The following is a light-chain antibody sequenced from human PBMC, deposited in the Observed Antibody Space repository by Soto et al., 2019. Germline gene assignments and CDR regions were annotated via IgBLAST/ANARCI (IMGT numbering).Light chain of an antibody. V-gene: IGLV2-14*01. CDR2: AVT. Sequence: QSVLTQPASVSGSPGQSITISCTGTSSDVGGYNYVSWYQQHPGKAPKLMIYAVTDRPSGVSSRFSGSKSGNTASLTISGLQAEDKADYFCRSYTSSSTLFGTGTKVTVL. CDR1: SSDVGGYNY. J-gene: IGLJ1*01. CDR3: RSYTSSSTL.